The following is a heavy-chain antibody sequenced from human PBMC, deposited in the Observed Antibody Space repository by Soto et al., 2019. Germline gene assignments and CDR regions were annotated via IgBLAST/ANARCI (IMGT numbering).Heavy chain of an antibody. V-gene: IGHV4-39*01. J-gene: IGHJ3*02. CDR2: FYYSGST. D-gene: IGHD3-10*01. CDR1: GGSINSSSYY. CDR3: VKLYYFGSGNYHHAFHI. Sequence: QLQLQESGPGPVKPSETLSLTCTVSGGSINSSSYYWGWIRQPPGKGLEWIGSFYYSGSTYYKPSLRSRVTISADTSKNQFSLMLTSVTAADTALYYCVKLYYFGSGNYHHAFHIWGQGTVVTVSS.